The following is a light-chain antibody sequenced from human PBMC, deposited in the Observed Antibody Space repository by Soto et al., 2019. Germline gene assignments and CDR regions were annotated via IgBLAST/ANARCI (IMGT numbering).Light chain of an antibody. CDR1: QSISSW. Sequence: DIQMTQSPSTLSASVGDRVTITCRASQSISSWLAWYQQKPGKAPKLLIYKASSLESGVPSRFSGSGSGTEFTLTISILQPDDFATYYCRQYNSYFPFGQGTKLEIK. CDR3: RQYNSYFP. V-gene: IGKV1-5*03. J-gene: IGKJ2*01. CDR2: KAS.